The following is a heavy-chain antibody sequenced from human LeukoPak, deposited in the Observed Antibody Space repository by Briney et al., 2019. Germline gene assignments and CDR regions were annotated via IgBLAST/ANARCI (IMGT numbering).Heavy chain of an antibody. CDR3: AKGPGTSGAFDI. D-gene: IGHD3-10*01. Sequence: GGSLRLSCAASGFAFSSYWMHWVRQAPGKGLVWVSRIKSDGSSTDYADSVKGRFTISRDNAKNTLYLQMNSLRAEDTAVYYCAKGPGTSGAFDIWGQGTMVTVSS. CDR1: GFAFSSYW. V-gene: IGHV3-74*01. CDR2: IKSDGSST. J-gene: IGHJ3*02.